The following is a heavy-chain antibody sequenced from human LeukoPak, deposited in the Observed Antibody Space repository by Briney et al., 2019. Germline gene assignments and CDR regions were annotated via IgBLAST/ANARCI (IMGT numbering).Heavy chain of an antibody. CDR3: ARGGFYCGGDCYVDY. D-gene: IGHD2-21*02. Sequence: SETLSLTCAVYGGSFSAYYWSWIPQPPGKGLDWIGEINHSGSTNYNPSLKSRVTISVDTSKNQFSLKLSSVTAADTAVYYCARGGFYCGGDCYVDYWGQGTLVTVSS. CDR2: INHSGST. V-gene: IGHV4-34*01. J-gene: IGHJ4*02. CDR1: GGSFSAYY.